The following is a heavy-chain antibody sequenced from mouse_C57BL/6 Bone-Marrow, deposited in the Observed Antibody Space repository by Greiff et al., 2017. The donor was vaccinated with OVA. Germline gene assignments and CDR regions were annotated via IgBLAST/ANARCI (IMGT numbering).Heavy chain of an antibody. V-gene: IGHV1-55*01. CDR1: GYTFTSYW. Sequence: QVQLQQPGAELVKPGASVKMSCKASGYTFTSYWITWVKQRPGQGLEWIGDIYPGSGSTNYNEKFKSKATLTVDTSSSTAYMQLSSLTSEDSAVYYGARGDYGVVARGYAMDYWGQGTSVTVSS. D-gene: IGHD1-1*01. CDR2: IYPGSGST. CDR3: ARGDYGVVARGYAMDY. J-gene: IGHJ4*01.